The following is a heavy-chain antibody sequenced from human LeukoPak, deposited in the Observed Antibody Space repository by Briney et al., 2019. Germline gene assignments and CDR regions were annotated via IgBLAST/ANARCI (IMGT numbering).Heavy chain of an antibody. CDR3: ARGRPYYYDSSGYWGLYFDY. J-gene: IGHJ4*02. CDR1: GGSFSGYY. D-gene: IGHD3-22*01. Sequence: SETLSLTCAVYGGSFSGYYWSWIRQPPGKGLEWIGEINHSGSTNYNPSLKSRVTISVDTSKNQFSLKLSSVTAADTAVYYCARGRPYYYDSSGYWGLYFDYWSQGTLVTVSS. CDR2: INHSGST. V-gene: IGHV4-34*01.